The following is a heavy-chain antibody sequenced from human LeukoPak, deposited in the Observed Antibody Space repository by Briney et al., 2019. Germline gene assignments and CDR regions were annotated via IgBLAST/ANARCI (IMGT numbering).Heavy chain of an antibody. CDR3: AREASGTLGDY. D-gene: IGHD3-10*01. CDR1: GGSISSYW. Sequence: PSETLSLTCTVSGGSISSYWMHWVRQAPGKGLVWVSRINSDGSSTSYADSVKGRFTISRDNSKNTLYLQMNSLRAEDTAVYYCAREASGTLGDYWGQGTLVTVSS. J-gene: IGHJ4*02. CDR2: INSDGSST. V-gene: IGHV3-74*01.